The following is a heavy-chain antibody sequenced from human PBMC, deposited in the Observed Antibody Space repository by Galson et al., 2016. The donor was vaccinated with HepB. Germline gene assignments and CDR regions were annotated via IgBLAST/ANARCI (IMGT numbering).Heavy chain of an antibody. J-gene: IGHJ5*02. Sequence: ETLSLTCAVSGDSITFNSAWSWIRQPPGQGLEWIGEIYHSGSTNYKPSLKSRISMSVDRATNSFSLNLPSMTAADTAVYFCARDRHGSGSYLPWFDAWGQGILVTVSS. V-gene: IGHV4-4*01. CDR3: ARDRHGSGSYLPWFDA. D-gene: IGHD3-10*01. CDR1: GDSITFNSA. CDR2: IYHSGST.